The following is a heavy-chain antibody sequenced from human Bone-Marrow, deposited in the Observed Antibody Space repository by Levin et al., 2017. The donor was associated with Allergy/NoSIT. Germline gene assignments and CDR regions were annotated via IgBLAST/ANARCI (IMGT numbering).Heavy chain of an antibody. V-gene: IGHV4-59*01. J-gene: IGHJ6*03. CDR2: IYYSGST. CDR3: ARFYDFWSELVYDYDYYMDV. CDR1: NGSISNYF. D-gene: IGHD3-3*01. Sequence: GSLRLSCTVSNGSISNYFWSWIRQPPGKGLEWIGYIYYSGSTNYNPSLKSRVTIAVDTSKNQFSLKLTSVTAADTAVYYCARFYDFWSELVYDYDYYMDVWGKGTTVTVSS.